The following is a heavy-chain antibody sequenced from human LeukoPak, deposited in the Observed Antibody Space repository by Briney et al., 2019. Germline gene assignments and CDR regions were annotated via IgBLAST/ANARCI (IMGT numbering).Heavy chain of an antibody. J-gene: IGHJ5*02. CDR1: GGTFSSYA. Sequence: ASVKVSCEASGGTFSSYAISWVRQAPGQGLEWMGGIIPIFGTANYAQKFQGRVTITADESTSTAYMELSSLRSEDTAVYYCASCAVEVVPAAIQKRGNWFDPWGQGTLVTVSS. CDR3: ASCAVEVVPAAIQKRGNWFDP. D-gene: IGHD2-2*02. CDR2: IIPIFGTA. V-gene: IGHV1-69*01.